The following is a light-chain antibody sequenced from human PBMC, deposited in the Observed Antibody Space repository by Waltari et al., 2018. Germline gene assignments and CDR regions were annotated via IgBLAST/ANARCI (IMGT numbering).Light chain of an antibody. Sequence: EIVLTQSPGTLSLSPGARATLSCRASQSVSGTYLAWYQQKPGQAPRLLIYGISSRATGIPDRFSGSGSGTDFTLTISRLEPEDSAVYYCQQYGSSRTFGQGTKVEIK. CDR2: GIS. V-gene: IGKV3-20*01. CDR1: QSVSGTY. CDR3: QQYGSSRT. J-gene: IGKJ1*01.